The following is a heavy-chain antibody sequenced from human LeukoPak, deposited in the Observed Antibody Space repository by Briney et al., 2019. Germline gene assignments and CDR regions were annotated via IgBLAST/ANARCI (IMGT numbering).Heavy chain of an antibody. V-gene: IGHV4-34*01. Sequence: SETLSLTCAVSGGSFSGYYWSWIRQPPGKGLEWIGEISHSGSTNYSPSLKSRVTISVDTSKKQFSLNLRSVTAADTAVYYCVEALGRATMVWYFDLWGRGTLVTVPS. J-gene: IGHJ2*01. CDR2: ISHSGST. CDR3: VEALGRATMVWYFDL. CDR1: GGSFSGYY. D-gene: IGHD5-12*01.